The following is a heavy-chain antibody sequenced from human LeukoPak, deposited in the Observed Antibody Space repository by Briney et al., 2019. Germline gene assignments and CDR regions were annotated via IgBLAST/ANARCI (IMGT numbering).Heavy chain of an antibody. CDR1: GYTFTSYY. Sequence: GASVKVSCKASGYTFTSYYMHWVRQAPGQGLEWMGIINPSGGSTSYAQKFQGRVTMTRDMSTSTVYMELSSLRSEDTAVYYCARDRGGRYYDSSGYLDYWGQGTLVTVSS. CDR3: ARDRGGRYYDSSGYLDY. V-gene: IGHV1-46*01. J-gene: IGHJ4*02. D-gene: IGHD3-22*01. CDR2: INPSGGST.